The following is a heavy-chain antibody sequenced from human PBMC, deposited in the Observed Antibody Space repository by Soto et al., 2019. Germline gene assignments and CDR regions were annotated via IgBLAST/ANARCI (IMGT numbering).Heavy chain of an antibody. CDR3: ARGSISSGWYGTGDY. Sequence: GPPVKVSCKASGYTFTSYYMHWVRQAPGQGLEWMGIINPSGGSTSYAQKFQGRVTMTRDTSTSTVYMGLSSLRSEDTAVYYCARGSISSGWYGTGDYWGQGTLVTVSS. J-gene: IGHJ4*02. CDR2: INPSGGST. CDR1: GYTFTSYY. D-gene: IGHD6-19*01. V-gene: IGHV1-46*03.